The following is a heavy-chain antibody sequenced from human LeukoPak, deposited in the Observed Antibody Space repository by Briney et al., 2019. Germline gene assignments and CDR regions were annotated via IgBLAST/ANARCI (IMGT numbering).Heavy chain of an antibody. CDR1: GFTFSDSA. Sequence: PGGSLRLSCAASGFTFSDSAMHWVRQAPGKGLEWVSYISSSGRTIHYADSVKGRFTISRDNAKNSLYLQMNSLRDEDTAVYYCATDLIVTNHWGQGTLVSVPS. D-gene: IGHD5-18*01. CDR2: ISSSGRTI. CDR3: ATDLIVTNH. V-gene: IGHV3-48*02. J-gene: IGHJ5*02.